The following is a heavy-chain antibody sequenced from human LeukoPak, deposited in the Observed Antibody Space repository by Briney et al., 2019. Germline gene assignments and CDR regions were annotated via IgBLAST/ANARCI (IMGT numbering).Heavy chain of an antibody. CDR2: ITGRGDQS. J-gene: IGHJ4*02. D-gene: IGHD1-26*01. V-gene: IGHV3-23*01. Sequence: PGGSLRLSCAASGFTFRSFAISWVRQAPGRGLEWISSITGRGDQSYYADSVRGRVNVSRDSSQNTVSLHLKSLRVEDTATYYCVRDGSGGFVTNGHRFDYWGQGTLVTVAS. CDR1: GFTFRSFA. CDR3: VRDGSGGFVTNGHRFDY.